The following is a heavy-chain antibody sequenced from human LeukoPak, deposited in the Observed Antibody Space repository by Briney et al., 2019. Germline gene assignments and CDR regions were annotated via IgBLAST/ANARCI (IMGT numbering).Heavy chain of an antibody. V-gene: IGHV3-30*04. CDR1: GFTFSSYA. J-gene: IGHJ4*02. Sequence: PGGSLRLSCAASGFTFSSYAMHWVRQAPGKGLEWVAVISYDGSNKYYADSVKGRFTISRDNSKNTLYLQMNSLRAEDTAVYYCARESSSVRLYYFDYWGQGTLVTVSS. D-gene: IGHD6-6*01. CDR2: ISYDGSNK. CDR3: ARESSSVRLYYFDY.